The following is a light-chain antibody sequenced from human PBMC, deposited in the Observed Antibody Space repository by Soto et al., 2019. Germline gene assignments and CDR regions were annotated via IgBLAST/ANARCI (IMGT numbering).Light chain of an antibody. V-gene: IGKV2-28*01. CDR1: QSLLHSNGYNY. CDR3: MQALQGYT. CDR2: LGS. Sequence: DIVLTQSPLSLPVTPGEPPSISCRSSQSLLHSNGYNYLDWYLQXPRXSPXXLIFLGSNRASGVPDRLSGSGSGTDFTLKISRVDADDVGVYYCMQALQGYTFGQGTKVDIK. J-gene: IGKJ2*01.